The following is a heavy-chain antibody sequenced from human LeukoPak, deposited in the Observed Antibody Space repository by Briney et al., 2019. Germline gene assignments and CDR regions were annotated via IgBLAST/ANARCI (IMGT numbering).Heavy chain of an antibody. CDR3: ARDYSSSSGEGDYYYYYMDV. CDR1: GFTFSSYS. CDR2: ISSSSSTI. V-gene: IGHV3-48*01. Sequence: QPGGSLRLSCAASGFTFSSYSMNWVRQAPGKGLEWVSYISSSSSTIYYADSVKGRFTISRDNAKNSLYLQMNSLRAEDTAVYYCARDYSSSSGEGDYYYYYMDVWGKGTTVTVSS. J-gene: IGHJ6*03. D-gene: IGHD6-6*01.